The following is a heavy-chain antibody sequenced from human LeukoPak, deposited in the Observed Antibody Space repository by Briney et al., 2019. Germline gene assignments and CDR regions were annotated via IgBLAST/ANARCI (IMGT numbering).Heavy chain of an antibody. CDR3: ARDYYGAGSYMGFDY. V-gene: IGHV1-69*01. CDR1: GGTFSSYA. Sequence: SVKVSCKASGGTFSSYAISWVRQAPGQGLEWMGGIIPIFGTANYAQKFQGRVTITADGSTSTAYMELSSLRSEDTAVYCCARDYYGAGSYMGFDYWGQGTLVTVSS. CDR2: IIPIFGTA. D-gene: IGHD3-10*01. J-gene: IGHJ4*02.